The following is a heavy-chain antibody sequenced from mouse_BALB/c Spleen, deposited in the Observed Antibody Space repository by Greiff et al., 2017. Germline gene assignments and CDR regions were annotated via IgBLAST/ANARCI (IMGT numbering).Heavy chain of an antibody. CDR2: ISSGGST. CDR3: ARGGNFDY. V-gene: IGHV5-6-5*01. J-gene: IGHJ2*01. CDR1: GFTFSSYA. Sequence: EVMLVESGGGLVKPGGSLKLSCAASGFTFSSYAMSWVRQTPEKRLEWVASISSGGSTYYPDSVKGRFTISRDNARNIRYLQMSSLRSEDTAMYYCARGGNFDYWGQGTTLTVS.